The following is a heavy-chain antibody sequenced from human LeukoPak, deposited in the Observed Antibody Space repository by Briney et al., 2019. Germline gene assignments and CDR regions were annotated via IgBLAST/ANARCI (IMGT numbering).Heavy chain of an antibody. V-gene: IGHV1-2*02. J-gene: IGHJ4*02. Sequence: GASVKVSCKASGYTFTGYYMHWVRQAPGQGLEWMGWINPNSGGTNYAQKFQGRVTMTRDTSTSTAYMELSRLRSDDTAVYYCAREGYSSSTHPDYWGQGTLVTVSS. D-gene: IGHD6-6*01. CDR1: GYTFTGYY. CDR3: AREGYSSSTHPDY. CDR2: INPNSGGT.